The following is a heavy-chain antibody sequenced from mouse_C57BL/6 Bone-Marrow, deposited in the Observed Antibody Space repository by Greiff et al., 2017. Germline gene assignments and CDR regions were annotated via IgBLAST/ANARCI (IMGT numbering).Heavy chain of an antibody. CDR3: ARYVTTVVPFAY. CDR2: INPSTGGT. Sequence: EVQLQQSGPELVKPGASVKISCKASGYSFTGYYMNWVKQSPEKSLEWIGEINPSTGGTTYNQKFKAKATLTVDKSSSTAYMQLKSLTSEDSAVYYCARYVTTVVPFAYWGQGTLVTVSA. D-gene: IGHD1-1*01. V-gene: IGHV1-42*01. J-gene: IGHJ3*01. CDR1: GYSFTGYY.